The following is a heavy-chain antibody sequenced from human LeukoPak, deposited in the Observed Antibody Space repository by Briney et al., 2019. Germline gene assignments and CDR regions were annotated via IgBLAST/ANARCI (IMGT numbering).Heavy chain of an antibody. CDR1: GGSITTSSYY. CDR3: ARAFRARYFDL. J-gene: IGHJ2*01. Sequence: SETLSLTCTVSGGSITTSSYYWGWIRQPPGRGLGWIGIIYYSGGTYYNPPLKGRVTLSVDTSKNQFSLKLSSVTAADTAVYYCARAFRARYFDLWGRGTLVTVSS. V-gene: IGHV4-39*01. D-gene: IGHD2/OR15-2a*01. CDR2: IYYSGGT.